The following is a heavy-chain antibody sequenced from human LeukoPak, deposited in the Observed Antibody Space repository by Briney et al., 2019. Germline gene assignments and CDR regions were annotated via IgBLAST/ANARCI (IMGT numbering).Heavy chain of an antibody. J-gene: IGHJ4*02. CDR1: GESFSGYY. V-gene: IGHV4-34*01. Sequence: SETLSLTCAVYGESFSGYYWSWIRQPPGKGLEWIGEINHSGGTNYNPSLKSRVTISVDTSKNQFSLQLSSVTAADTAVYYCARDWNRYAYWGQGTLVTVSS. CDR3: ARDWNRYAY. D-gene: IGHD1-1*01. CDR2: INHSGGT.